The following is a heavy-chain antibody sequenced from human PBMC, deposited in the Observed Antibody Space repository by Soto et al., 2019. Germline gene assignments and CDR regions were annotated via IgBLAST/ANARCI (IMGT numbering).Heavy chain of an antibody. CDR1: GFTMSTYR. Sequence: EVQLVESGGGLVQPGGSLRLSCAASGFTMSTYRMSWVRQAPGKGLEWVAHIGQGGSQEYYVESVKGRFTISRDNAKNSLLVQMNSLRDEDTAVYYCARRSSTVAGWGTFDCWGQGALVIVTS. CDR2: IGQGGSQE. CDR3: ARRSSTVAGWGTFDC. D-gene: IGHD6-19*01. J-gene: IGHJ4*02. V-gene: IGHV3-7*01.